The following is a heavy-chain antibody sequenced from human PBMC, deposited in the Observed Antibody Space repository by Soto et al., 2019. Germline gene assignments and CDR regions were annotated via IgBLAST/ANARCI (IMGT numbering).Heavy chain of an antibody. Sequence: QVQLQESGPGLVKPSETLSLTCTVSGGSISSYYWSWIRQPPGKGLEWIGYIYYSGSTNYNPSLKSRVTISVDMSKNQFSLKLSSVTAADTAVYHCASNYGDYLGFWGKGTTVTVPS. D-gene: IGHD4-17*01. J-gene: IGHJ6*03. CDR1: GGSISSYY. CDR3: ASNYGDYLGF. V-gene: IGHV4-59*08. CDR2: IYYSGST.